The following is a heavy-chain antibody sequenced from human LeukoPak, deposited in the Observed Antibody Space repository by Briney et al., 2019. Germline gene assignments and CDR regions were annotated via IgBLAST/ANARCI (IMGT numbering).Heavy chain of an antibody. CDR2: IQDSGGT. V-gene: IGHV4-59*08. CDR3: AGDRNTGSWYFY. D-gene: IGHD6-13*01. CDR1: GGSISSFY. Sequence: KPSETLSLTCTVSGGSISSFYWSWIRQSPGKGLEWIGYIQDSGGTNYNPSLKSRVTISLDTSKSQFSLRLNSVTAADTAVYYCAGDRNTGSWYFYWGQGTLVTVSS. J-gene: IGHJ4*02.